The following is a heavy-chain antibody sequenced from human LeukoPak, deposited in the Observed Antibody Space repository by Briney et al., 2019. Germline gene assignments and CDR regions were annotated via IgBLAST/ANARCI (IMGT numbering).Heavy chain of an antibody. J-gene: IGHJ6*03. V-gene: IGHV4-59*01. CDR2: IYYSGST. D-gene: IGHD3-22*01. Sequence: SETLSLTCTVSGGSISSYYWSWLRQPPGKGLEWIGYIYYSGSTNYNPSLKSRVTISVDTSKNQFSLKLSSVTAADTAVYYCARVLASSSGYYYYYYYMDVWGKGTTVTVSS. CDR1: GGSISSYY. CDR3: ARVLASSSGYYYYYYYMDV.